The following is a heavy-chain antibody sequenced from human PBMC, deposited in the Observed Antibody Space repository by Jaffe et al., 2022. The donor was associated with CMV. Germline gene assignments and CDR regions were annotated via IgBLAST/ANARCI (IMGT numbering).Heavy chain of an antibody. D-gene: IGHD3-3*01. V-gene: IGHV4-39*01. CDR1: GGSISSSSYY. CDR2: IYYSGST. Sequence: QLQLQESGPGLVKPSETLSLTCTVSGGSISSSSYYWGWIRQPPGKGLEWIGSIYYSGSTYYNPSLKSRVTISVDTSKNQFSLKLSSVTAADTAVYYCARQGRITISAGGYMDVWGKGTTVTVSS. J-gene: IGHJ6*03. CDR3: ARQGRITISAGGYMDV.